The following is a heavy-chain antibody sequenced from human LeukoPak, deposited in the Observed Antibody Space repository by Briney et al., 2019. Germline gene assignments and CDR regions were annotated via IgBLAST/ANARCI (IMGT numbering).Heavy chain of an antibody. CDR3: ARETGSAVGSTDFDY. D-gene: IGHD4-17*01. V-gene: IGHV3-30-3*01. Sequence: PGGSLRLSCAASGFTFSGYAMHWVRQAPGKGLEWVSVMSYDGSNKYYADSVKGRFTISRDNSKNTLYLQINSLRAEDTAVYYCARETGSAVGSTDFDYWGQGTLVTVSS. J-gene: IGHJ4*02. CDR1: GFTFSGYA. CDR2: MSYDGSNK.